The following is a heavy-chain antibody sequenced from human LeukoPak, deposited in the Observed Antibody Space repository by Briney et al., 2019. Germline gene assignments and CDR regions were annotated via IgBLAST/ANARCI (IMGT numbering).Heavy chain of an antibody. J-gene: IGHJ5*02. CDR3: ARDSRSYYDFWSGLNWFDP. D-gene: IGHD3-3*01. Sequence: GGSLRLSCAASGFTFSDYYMSWIRQAPGKGLEWVSYFSSSGSTIYYADSVKGRFTISRDNAKNSLYLQMNSLRAEDTAVYYCARDSRSYYDFWSGLNWFDPWGQGTLVTVSS. CDR2: FSSSGSTI. CDR1: GFTFSDYY. V-gene: IGHV3-11*01.